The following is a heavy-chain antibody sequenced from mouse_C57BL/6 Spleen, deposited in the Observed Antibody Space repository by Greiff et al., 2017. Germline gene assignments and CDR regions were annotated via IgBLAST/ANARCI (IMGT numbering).Heavy chain of an antibody. CDR3: ASPYYGSSYWYFDV. Sequence: VQLKQSVAELVRPGASVKLSCTASGFNIKNTYMHWVKQRPEQGLEWIGRIDPANGNTKYAPKFQGKATITADTSSNSAYLQLSSLTSEHTAIYYCASPYYGSSYWYFDVWGTGTTVTVSS. J-gene: IGHJ1*03. D-gene: IGHD1-1*01. CDR1: GFNIKNTY. CDR2: IDPANGNT. V-gene: IGHV14-3*01.